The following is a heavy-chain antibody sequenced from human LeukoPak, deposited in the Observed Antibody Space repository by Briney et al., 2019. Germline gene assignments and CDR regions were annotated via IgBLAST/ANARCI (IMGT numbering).Heavy chain of an antibody. CDR1: GGSVSSGTYY. CDR2: IYHRANT. J-gene: IGHJ4*02. D-gene: IGHD3-9*01. V-gene: IGHV4-61*01. Sequence: SETLSLTCTVSGGSVSSGTYYWNWIRQTPGKRLEWIGYIYHRANTNFITSYSSSLRSRVSMSVDMSKNHFSLSLTSVTAADTAIYYCSGGRSSRYSDYWGQGALVTVFS. CDR3: SGGRSSRYSDY.